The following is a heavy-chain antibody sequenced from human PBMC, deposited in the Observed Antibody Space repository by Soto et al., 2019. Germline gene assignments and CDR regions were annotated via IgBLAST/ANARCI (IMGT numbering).Heavy chain of an antibody. CDR1: GFTFSRHT. CDR2: ISYDGSNK. Sequence: QVQLEESGGGVVQPGRSLRLSCAASGFTFSRHTMHWVRQAPGKGLEWVASISYDGSNKYYADSVKGRFTISRDNSKNTLSVQMDSRRAEDKAVYYCASERLRLGELSLLGYFDYWGQGTLVTVSS. V-gene: IGHV3-30*04. J-gene: IGHJ4*02. D-gene: IGHD3-16*02. CDR3: ASERLRLGELSLLGYFDY.